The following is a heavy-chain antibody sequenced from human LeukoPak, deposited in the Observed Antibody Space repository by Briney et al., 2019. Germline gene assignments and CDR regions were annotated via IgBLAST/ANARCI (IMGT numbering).Heavy chain of an antibody. V-gene: IGHV3-48*03. CDR1: GFIVSSNY. J-gene: IGHJ6*04. CDR2: ISSSGSTI. Sequence: QTGGSLRLSCAASGFIVSSNYMNWVRQAPGKGLEWVSYISSSGSTIYYADSVKGRFTISRDNAKNSLYLQMNSLRAEDTAVYYCAELGITMIGGVWGKGTTVTISS. CDR3: AELGITMIGGV. D-gene: IGHD3-10*02.